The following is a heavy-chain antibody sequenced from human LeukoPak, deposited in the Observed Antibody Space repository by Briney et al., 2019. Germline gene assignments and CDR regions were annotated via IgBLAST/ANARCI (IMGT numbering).Heavy chain of an antibody. V-gene: IGHV4-39*02. J-gene: IGHJ4*02. CDR1: GGSISSSSYY. Sequence: SETLSLTCTVSGGSISSSSYYWGWIRQPPGKGLEWIGRIYYSGSTYYNPSLKSRVTISVDTSKNQFSLKLSSVTAAGTAVYYCAREGRIAVAGEVGYYFDYWGQGTLVTVSS. D-gene: IGHD6-19*01. CDR3: AREGRIAVAGEVGYYFDY. CDR2: IYYSGST.